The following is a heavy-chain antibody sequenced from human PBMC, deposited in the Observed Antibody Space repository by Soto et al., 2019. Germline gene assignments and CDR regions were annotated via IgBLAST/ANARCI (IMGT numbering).Heavy chain of an antibody. J-gene: IGHJ5*02. CDR2: IYATGTT. CDR1: GASISGFY. Sequence: SETLSLTCTVSGASISGFYWSWIRKSAGKGLEWIGRIYATGTTDYNPSLKSRVMMSVDTSKKQISLKLRSVTAADTAVYYCVRDGTKTLRDWFDPWGQGISVTVSS. CDR3: VRDGTKTLRDWFDP. V-gene: IGHV4-4*07. D-gene: IGHD1-1*01.